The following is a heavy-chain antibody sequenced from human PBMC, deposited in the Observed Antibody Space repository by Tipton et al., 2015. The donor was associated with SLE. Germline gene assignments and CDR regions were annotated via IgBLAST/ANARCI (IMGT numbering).Heavy chain of an antibody. J-gene: IGHJ3*02. CDR3: ARRNYGDNEDSFDI. CDR2: ISHSGST. V-gene: IGHV4-34*01. CDR1: GGSFSCYY. D-gene: IGHD4-17*01. Sequence: TLSLTCGVYGGSFSCYYWTWIRQPPGKGLEWIGEISHSGSTNYNPSLKSRVPISVDTPKNQFSLRLNSVTAADTGVYFCARRNYGDNEDSFDIWGQGTMVTVSP.